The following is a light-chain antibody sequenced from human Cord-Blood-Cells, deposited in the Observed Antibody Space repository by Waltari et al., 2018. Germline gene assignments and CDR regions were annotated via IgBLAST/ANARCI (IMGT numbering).Light chain of an antibody. CDR2: QDS. V-gene: IGLV3-1*01. CDR1: QLGENY. Sequence: SYELTPPPSVSVSPRQTASIPYSGEQLGENYACWYQQKPGQSPVLVIYQDSKRPAGIPVRFSGSNSGSTATLTISGTQAMDEADYYCQAWDSSTAVVFGGGTKLTVL. CDR3: QAWDSSTAVV. J-gene: IGLJ2*01.